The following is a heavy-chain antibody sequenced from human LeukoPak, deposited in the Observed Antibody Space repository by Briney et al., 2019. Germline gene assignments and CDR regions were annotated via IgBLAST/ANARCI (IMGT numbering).Heavy chain of an antibody. CDR3: ARGAAVGQTRDY. CDR2: INPSSGDA. D-gene: IGHD6-13*01. CDR1: GYTLTDHY. J-gene: IGHJ4*02. V-gene: IGHV1-2*06. Sequence: APVKVSCKASGYTLTDHYMHWVRQAPGQGLEWMGRINPSSGDANYAQRFRGRVFMTRDTSISTVYMELSSLRSDDTAVYYCARGAAVGQTRDYWGQGTLVTVSS.